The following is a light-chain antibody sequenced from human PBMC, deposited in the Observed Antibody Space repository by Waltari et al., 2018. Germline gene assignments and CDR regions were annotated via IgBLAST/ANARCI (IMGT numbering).Light chain of an antibody. Sequence: IVLTQSPGTLSLSPGERATLSCGASQSVTSSYLAWYQQKPGQAPRLLIYGASTRATGIPDRFSGSGSGTDFTLTISRLEPEDFAVYYCQQCDRSPLTFGGGTKVEIK. J-gene: IGKJ4*01. CDR3: QQCDRSPLT. V-gene: IGKV3-20*01. CDR2: GAS. CDR1: QSVTSSY.